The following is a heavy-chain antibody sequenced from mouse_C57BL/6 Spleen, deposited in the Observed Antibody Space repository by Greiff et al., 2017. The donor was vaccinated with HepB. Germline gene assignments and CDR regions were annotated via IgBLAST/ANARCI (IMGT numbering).Heavy chain of an antibody. CDR1: GYTFTSYW. Sequence: QVQLQQPGAELVMPGASVKLSCKASGYTFTSYWMHWVKQRPGQGLEWIGEIDPSDSYTNYNQKFKGKSTLTVDKSSITAYMQLSSLTSEDSAVYYCARGGLIYDGYYYWGQGTTLTVSS. CDR2: IDPSDSYT. D-gene: IGHD2-3*01. V-gene: IGHV1-69*01. J-gene: IGHJ2*01. CDR3: ARGGLIYDGYYY.